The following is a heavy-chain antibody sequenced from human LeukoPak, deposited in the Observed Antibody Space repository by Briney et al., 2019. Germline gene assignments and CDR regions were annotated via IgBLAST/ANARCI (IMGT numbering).Heavy chain of an antibody. J-gene: IGHJ4*02. Sequence: PGGSLRLSCVASGFTFSSYEMNWVRQVPRKALEWVSYIDFGGRIINYADHVKGRFTISRDNANNSVYLQMNSLRAEDTAGYYCARGIGLERRYFQFDYWGQGILVTVSS. CDR3: ARGIGLERRYFQFDY. V-gene: IGHV3-48*03. CDR1: GFTFSSYE. D-gene: IGHD1-1*01. CDR2: IDFGGRII.